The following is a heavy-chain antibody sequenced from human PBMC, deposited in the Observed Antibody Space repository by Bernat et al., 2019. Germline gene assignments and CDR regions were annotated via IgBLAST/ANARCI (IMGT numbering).Heavy chain of an antibody. Sequence: QVQLVQSGAEVKKPGASVTVSCKVSGYTLTELAIHWVRQAPGKGLEWMGGFDPEDGETIYAQKFQGRVTMTEDTSTDTAYMELSSLRSEDTAVYYCATDLLMITVGGASDDFDIWGQGTMVTVSS. D-gene: IGHD3-16*01. V-gene: IGHV1-24*01. J-gene: IGHJ3*02. CDR1: GYTLTELA. CDR3: ATDLLMITVGGASDDFDI. CDR2: FDPEDGET.